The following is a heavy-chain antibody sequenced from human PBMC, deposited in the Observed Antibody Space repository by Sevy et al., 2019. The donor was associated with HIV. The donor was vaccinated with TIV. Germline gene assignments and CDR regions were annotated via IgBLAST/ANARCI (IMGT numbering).Heavy chain of an antibody. D-gene: IGHD3-16*01. CDR1: GFTFSSYD. Sequence: GGSLRLSCVAPGFTFSSYDMHWVRQAPGKGLEWVAVISYDGSNKFYLDSVKGRFTISRDNSKSTLYLQLSSLRAEDTAVDDCAGVALTFGGDPYDKHYFMDVWGKGTTVTVSS. CDR3: AGVALTFGGDPYDKHYFMDV. V-gene: IGHV3-30*03. CDR2: ISYDGSNK. J-gene: IGHJ6*03.